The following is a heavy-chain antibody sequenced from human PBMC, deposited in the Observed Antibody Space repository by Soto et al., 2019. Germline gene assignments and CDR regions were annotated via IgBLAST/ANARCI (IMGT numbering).Heavy chain of an antibody. V-gene: IGHV3-11*05. CDR3: ARDRGAVTGPYFDY. Sequence: QVQLEESGGGLVKPGGSLRLSCAASGFTFSAYYMSWIRQAPGKGLEYISYISSSGTSANYADSVKGRFTISRDNAKNSLYLQMTSLRAEDTAVYYCARDRGAVTGPYFDYWGQGALVTVSS. CDR2: ISSSGTSA. D-gene: IGHD6-19*01. J-gene: IGHJ4*02. CDR1: GFTFSAYY.